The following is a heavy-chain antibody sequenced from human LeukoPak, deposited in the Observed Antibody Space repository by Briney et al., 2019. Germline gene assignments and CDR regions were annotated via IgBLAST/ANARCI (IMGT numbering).Heavy chain of an antibody. CDR2: IYYSGST. Sequence: SETLSLTXTVSGGSISSYYWSWIRQPPGKGLEWIGYIYYSGSTNYNPSLKSRVTISVDTSKNQFSLKLSSVTAADTAVYYCARIRFLEWFDPWGQGTLVTVSS. CDR3: ARIRFLEWFDP. V-gene: IGHV4-59*01. CDR1: GGSISSYY. D-gene: IGHD3-3*01. J-gene: IGHJ5*02.